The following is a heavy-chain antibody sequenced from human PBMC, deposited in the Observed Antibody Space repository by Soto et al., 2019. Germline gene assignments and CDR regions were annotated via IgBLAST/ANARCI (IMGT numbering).Heavy chain of an antibody. J-gene: IGHJ4*02. CDR2: ISGSGGST. Sequence: GGSLRLSCAASGFTFSSYAMSWVRQAPGKGLEWVSAISGSGGSTYYADSVKGRFTISRDNSKNTLYLQMNSLRAEDTAVYYCAKDSHISGFGEQGGDYWGQGTLVTVSS. V-gene: IGHV3-23*01. CDR1: GFTFSSYA. D-gene: IGHD3-10*01. CDR3: AKDSHISGFGEQGGDY.